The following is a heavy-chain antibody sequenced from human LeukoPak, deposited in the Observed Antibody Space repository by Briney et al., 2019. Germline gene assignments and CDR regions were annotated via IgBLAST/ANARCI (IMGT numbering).Heavy chain of an antibody. V-gene: IGHV4-34*01. D-gene: IGHD3-10*01. CDR2: INHSGST. J-gene: IGHJ6*03. CDR1: GGSLSGYY. CDR3: ARGAVLWFRPKLYYYYMDV. Sequence: SETLSLTCAVYGGSLSGYYWSWLRQPPGKGLEWIGEINHSGSTNYNPSLKSRVTISVDTSKNQFSLKLSSVTAADTAVYYCARGAVLWFRPKLYYYYMDVWGKGTTVTVSS.